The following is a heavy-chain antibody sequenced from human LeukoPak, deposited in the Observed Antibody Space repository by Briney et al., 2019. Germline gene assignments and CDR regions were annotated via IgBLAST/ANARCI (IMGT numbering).Heavy chain of an antibody. D-gene: IGHD4-23*01. CDR2: INSDGSST. V-gene: IGHV3-74*01. Sequence: GGSLRLSCAASGFTFSSYWMHWVRQAPGKGLVWVSRINSDGSSTSYADSVKGRFTISRDNAKNTLYLQMGSLRGEDTAVYYCAGDSDYGGYSRFEYWGQGALVTVSS. CDR1: GFTFSSYW. CDR3: AGDSDYGGYSRFEY. J-gene: IGHJ4*02.